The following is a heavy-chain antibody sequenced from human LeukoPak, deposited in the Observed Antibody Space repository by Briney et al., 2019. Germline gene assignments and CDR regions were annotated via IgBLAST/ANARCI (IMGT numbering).Heavy chain of an antibody. Sequence: GGSLRLSCAASGLTFSSYWMHWVRHAPGKGLVWVSRINSDGSSTSYADSVKGRFTISRDNAKNTLYLQMNSLRAEDTAVYYCARAASAVAAKKDAFDIWGQGTMVTVSS. CDR3: ARAASAVAAKKDAFDI. CDR2: INSDGSST. CDR1: GLTFSSYW. D-gene: IGHD6-19*01. J-gene: IGHJ3*02. V-gene: IGHV3-74*01.